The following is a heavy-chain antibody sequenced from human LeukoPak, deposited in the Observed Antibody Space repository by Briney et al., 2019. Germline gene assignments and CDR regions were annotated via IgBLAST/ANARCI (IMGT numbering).Heavy chain of an antibody. CDR3: ARGLKSRSGFSNYYYYYGMDV. V-gene: IGHV4-34*01. Sequence: SETLSLTCAVYGGSFSGYYWSWIRQPPGKGLEWIGEINHSGSTNYNPSLKSRVTISVDTSKNQFSLKLSSVTAADTAVYYCARGLKSRSGFSNYYYYYGMDVWGQGTTVTVSS. CDR2: INHSGST. CDR1: GGSFSGYY. D-gene: IGHD3-3*01. J-gene: IGHJ6*02.